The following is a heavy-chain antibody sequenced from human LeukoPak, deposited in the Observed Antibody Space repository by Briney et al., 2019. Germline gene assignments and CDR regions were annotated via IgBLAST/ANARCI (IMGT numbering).Heavy chain of an antibody. D-gene: IGHD3-10*01. Sequence: GGSLRLSCAASGFTFSSYGMHWVRQAPGKGLEWVAVIWYDGSNKYYADSVKGRFTISRDNSKNTLYLQMNSLRAEDTATYYCAKSRGSGTYCFDYWGLGTRVTVSS. CDR3: AKSRGSGTYCFDY. CDR2: IWYDGSNK. CDR1: GFTFSSYG. V-gene: IGHV3-33*06. J-gene: IGHJ4*02.